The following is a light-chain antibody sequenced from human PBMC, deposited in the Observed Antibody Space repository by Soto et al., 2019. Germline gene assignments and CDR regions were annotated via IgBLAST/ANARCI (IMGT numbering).Light chain of an antibody. V-gene: IGKV3-20*01. J-gene: IGKJ1*01. CDR3: QQYGSSGT. CDR2: RVS. Sequence: EVVLTQSPGTLSLSPGEGATLSCRASQSVSNRYFAWYQQKPGQAPRLLIYRVSSRATGIPDRFSGSGSGTDFTLTISRLEPEDFAVYYCQQYGSSGTFGQGTRWIS. CDR1: QSVSNRY.